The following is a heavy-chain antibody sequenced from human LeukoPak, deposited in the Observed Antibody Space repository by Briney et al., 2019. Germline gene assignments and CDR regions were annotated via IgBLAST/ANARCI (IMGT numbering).Heavy chain of an antibody. Sequence: ASVKVPCKVSGYTLTELSMHWVRQAPGKGLEWMGGFDPEDGETIYAQKFQGRVTMTEDTSTDTAYMELSSLRSEDTAVYYCATARSAGVVRGVIRYFDYWGQGTLVTVSS. V-gene: IGHV1-24*01. CDR1: GYTLTELS. D-gene: IGHD3-10*01. CDR2: FDPEDGET. CDR3: ATARSAGVVRGVIRYFDY. J-gene: IGHJ4*02.